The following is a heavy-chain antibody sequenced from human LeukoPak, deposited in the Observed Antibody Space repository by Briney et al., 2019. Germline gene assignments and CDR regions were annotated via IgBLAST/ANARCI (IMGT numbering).Heavy chain of an antibody. CDR1: GGSISSSSFY. J-gene: IGHJ4*02. V-gene: IGHV4-39*01. D-gene: IGHD5-18*01. CDR2: IYYSGST. CDR3: ARHKGYTYGYGDY. Sequence: SSETLSLTCTVSGGSISSSSFYWGWVRQPPGKGLEWIGNIYYSGSTYYNPSLKSRVTISVDTSKNQFSLELSSVIAADTAVYYCARHKGYTYGYGDYWGQGTLVTVSS.